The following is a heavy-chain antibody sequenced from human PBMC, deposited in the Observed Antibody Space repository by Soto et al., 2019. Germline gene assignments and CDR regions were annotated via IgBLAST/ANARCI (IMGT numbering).Heavy chain of an antibody. J-gene: IGHJ5*02. CDR1: GGSISSYY. D-gene: IGHD2-15*01. CDR2: IYYSGST. V-gene: IGHV4-59*01. Sequence: PSETLSLTCTVSGGSISSYYWSWIRQPPGKGLEWIGYIYYSGSTNYNPSLKSRVTISVDTSKNQFSLKLSSVTAADTAVYYCARRSGGINDWFDPWGQGTLVTVSS. CDR3: ARRSGGINDWFDP.